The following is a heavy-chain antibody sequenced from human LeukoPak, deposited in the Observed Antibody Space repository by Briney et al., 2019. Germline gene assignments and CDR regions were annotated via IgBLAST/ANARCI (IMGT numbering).Heavy chain of an antibody. D-gene: IGHD3-22*01. V-gene: IGHV4-59*08. Sequence: SQTLSLTCTVSGDSISSYYWSWIRQPPGKGLEWIGYIRYSGSANYNPSLRSRVTISIDTSKNQFSLKLRSVTAADTAVYHCARLVYDSRGYYFDYWGQGTLVTVSS. CDR1: GDSISSYY. J-gene: IGHJ4*02. CDR3: ARLVYDSRGYYFDY. CDR2: IRYSGSA.